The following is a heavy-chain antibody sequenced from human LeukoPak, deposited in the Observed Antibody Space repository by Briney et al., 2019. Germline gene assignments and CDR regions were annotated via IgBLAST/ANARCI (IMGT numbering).Heavy chain of an antibody. CDR2: ISDGGDTT. CDR3: AKTQGFFDH. Sequence: GGSLRLSCAASGFTFCNNGMTWVRQAPGKGMEWVTGISDGGDTTYDAGSVKGRFTVSRDNSKNILYLQMNSLRAEDTAIYYCAKTQGFFDHWGQGSLVTVSS. J-gene: IGHJ4*02. CDR1: GFTFCNNG. V-gene: IGHV3-23*01.